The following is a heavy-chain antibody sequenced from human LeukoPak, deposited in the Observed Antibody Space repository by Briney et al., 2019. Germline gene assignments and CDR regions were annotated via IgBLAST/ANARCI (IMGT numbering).Heavy chain of an antibody. CDR1: GYTFTSYG. D-gene: IGHD5-18*01. CDR3: ARQVDIGMALPDY. J-gene: IGHJ4*02. CDR2: ISAYNRKT. Sequence: APVKVSCKASGYTFTSYGMTWVRQAPGHGLEWMGWISAYNRKTNYAQKLQGRVTMTTDTSTSTAYMELRSLRSDDTAVYYCARQVDIGMALPDYWGQGTLVTVSS. V-gene: IGHV1-18*01.